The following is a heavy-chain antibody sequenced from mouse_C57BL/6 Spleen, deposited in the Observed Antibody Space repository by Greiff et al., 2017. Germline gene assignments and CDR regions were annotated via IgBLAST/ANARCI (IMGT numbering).Heavy chain of an antibody. CDR3: ARWGFYDGRFDD. D-gene: IGHD2-3*01. CDR1: GYAFSSSW. V-gene: IGHV1-82*01. CDR2: IYPGDGDT. Sequence: VQLVESGPELVKPGASVKISCKASGYAFSSSWMNWVKQRPGKGLEWIGRIYPGDGDTNYNGKFKGKATLTADKSSSTAYMQLSSLTSEDSAVYFCARWGFYDGRFDDWGQGTTLTVSS. J-gene: IGHJ2*01.